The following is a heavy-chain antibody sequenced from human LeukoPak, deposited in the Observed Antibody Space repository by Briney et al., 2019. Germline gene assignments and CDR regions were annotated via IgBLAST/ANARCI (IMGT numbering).Heavy chain of an antibody. V-gene: IGHV4-34*01. CDR1: GGSFSGYY. D-gene: IGHD3-3*01. CDR2: INHSGST. CDR3: ARAQYDFWSGYPYYFDY. J-gene: IGHJ4*02. Sequence: SETLSLTCAVYGGSFSGYYWGWIRQPPGKGLEWIGEINHSGSTNYNPSLKSRVTISVDTSKNQFSLKLSSVTAADTAVYYCARAQYDFWSGYPYYFDYWGQGTLVTVSS.